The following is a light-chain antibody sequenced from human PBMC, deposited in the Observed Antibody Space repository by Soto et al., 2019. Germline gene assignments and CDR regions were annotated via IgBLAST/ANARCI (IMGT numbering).Light chain of an antibody. CDR1: QSISSY. V-gene: IGKV3-11*01. Sequence: EIVLTQSPATLSLSPGERATLSCRASQSISSYLAWYQHKPGQAPMLLIYDASNRATGIPARFSGSGSGTDFTLPISSLQPEDFAVYYCQQHSNWPPLYTFGQGTKLEIK. J-gene: IGKJ2*01. CDR2: DAS. CDR3: QQHSNWPPLYT.